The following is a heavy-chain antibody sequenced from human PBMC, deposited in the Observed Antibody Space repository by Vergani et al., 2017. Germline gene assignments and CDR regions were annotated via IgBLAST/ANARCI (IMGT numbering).Heavy chain of an antibody. D-gene: IGHD1-26*01. Sequence: VQLLESGGGLVQPGGSLRLSCAASGFTFSSYAMSWVRQAPGKGLEWVAVISYDGSNKYYADSVKGRFTISRDNAKNSLYLQMNSLRAEDTAVYYCATGRGSRRAFDIWGQGTMVTVSS. CDR1: GFTFSSYA. J-gene: IGHJ3*02. CDR3: ATGRGSRRAFDI. V-gene: IGHV3-30*03. CDR2: ISYDGSNK.